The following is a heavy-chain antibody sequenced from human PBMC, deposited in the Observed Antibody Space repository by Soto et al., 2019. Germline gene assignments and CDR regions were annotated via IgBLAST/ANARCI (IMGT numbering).Heavy chain of an antibody. D-gene: IGHD3-10*01. J-gene: IGHJ4*02. V-gene: IGHV1-3*05. CDR3: ARGGPPIDY. CDR2: INAGNGNT. CDR1: GYTFTSYA. Sequence: QVQLVQSGAEEKKPGASVKVSCKASGYTFTSYAMHWVRQAPGQSLEWMGWINAGNGNTKYSQKFQGRVTITRDTSASTASMELSSLRSEDTAVYSCARGGPPIDYWGQGTLVTVSS.